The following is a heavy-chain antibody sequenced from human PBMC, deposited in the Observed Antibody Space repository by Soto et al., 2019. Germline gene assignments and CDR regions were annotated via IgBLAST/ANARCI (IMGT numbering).Heavy chain of an antibody. CDR3: ARGAHISGVTRCFDP. D-gene: IGHD1-20*01. CDR2: INQYVTT. Sequence: QVQLQQWGAGLLKPSETLSLICAVSGESLSDHYWSWIRQSPGKGLEWIVDINQYVTTNYNPSLTSRGTMSADTCKNPFLLRLASVTAAYTSIYYCARGAHISGVTRCFDPWGQGTLVTVAS. V-gene: IGHV4-34*01. J-gene: IGHJ5*02. CDR1: GESLSDHY.